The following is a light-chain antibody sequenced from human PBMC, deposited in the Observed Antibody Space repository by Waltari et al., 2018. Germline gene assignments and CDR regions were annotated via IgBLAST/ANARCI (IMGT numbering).Light chain of an antibody. Sequence: QSALTQPVSVSGSPGQSIALPCTGTRRHVGGYDYVFWYQQHPGKVPKLMIYDVSARPSGVSNRFSGSKSGNTASLTISGLQAEDEADYYCTSFTSSRTYVFGTGTKVTVL. V-gene: IGLV2-14*03. CDR3: TSFTSSRTYV. J-gene: IGLJ1*01. CDR2: DVS. CDR1: RRHVGGYDY.